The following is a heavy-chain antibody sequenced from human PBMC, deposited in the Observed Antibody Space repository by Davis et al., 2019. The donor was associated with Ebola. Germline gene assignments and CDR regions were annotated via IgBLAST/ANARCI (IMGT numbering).Heavy chain of an antibody. D-gene: IGHD2-15*01. J-gene: IGHJ6*02. CDR2: ISSSGSTI. Sequence: GESLKIPCAASGFTFSDYYMSWIRQAPGKGLEWVSYISSSGSTIYYADSVKGRFTISRDNAKNSLYLQMNSLRAEDTAVYYCARECRFGSGGSCYAPYYYYYGMDVWGQGTTVTVSS. CDR1: GFTFSDYY. CDR3: ARECRFGSGGSCYAPYYYYYGMDV. V-gene: IGHV3-11*01.